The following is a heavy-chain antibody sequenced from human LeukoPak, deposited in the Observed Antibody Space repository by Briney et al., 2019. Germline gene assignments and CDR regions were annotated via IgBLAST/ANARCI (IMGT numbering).Heavy chain of an antibody. D-gene: IGHD5-12*01. CDR2: IIPIFGTA. CDR3: ATGGRYYYYYGMDV. V-gene: IGHV1-69*13. Sequence: GASVKVSCKTSGGTFSSYAITWVRQVPGQGLEWMGGIIPIFGTANYAQKFQDRVTITADESTSMAYMELSSLRSEDTAVYYCATGGRYYYYYGMDVWGKGTTVTVSS. CDR1: GGTFSSYA. J-gene: IGHJ6*04.